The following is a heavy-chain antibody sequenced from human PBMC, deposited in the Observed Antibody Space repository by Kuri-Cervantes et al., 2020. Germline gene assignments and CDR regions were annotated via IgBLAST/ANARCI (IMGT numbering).Heavy chain of an antibody. CDR3: ARGRRFRGPKHLFWFDP. Sequence: ASVKVSCKASGYTFTSYDISWVRQAPGQGLEWMGWISANNGNTSYAQKFQGRVTMTRNTSISTAYMELSSLRSEDTAVYYCARGRRFRGPKHLFWFDPWGQGTLVTVSS. CDR1: GYTFTSYD. D-gene: IGHD3-10*01. J-gene: IGHJ5*02. V-gene: IGHV1-8*01. CDR2: ISANNGNT.